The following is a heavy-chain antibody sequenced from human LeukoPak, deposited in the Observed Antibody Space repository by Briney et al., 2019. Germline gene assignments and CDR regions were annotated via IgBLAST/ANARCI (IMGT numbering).Heavy chain of an antibody. Sequence: GGSLRLSCAASGFTFSDYYMSWIRQAPGKGLEWLSRINPDGSSTTYADSVKGRFIISRDNAKNMLYLQINSLIVEDTAIYYCARGGKLEPTALASWGQGSPVVVSS. J-gene: IGHJ5*02. CDR1: GFTFSDYY. V-gene: IGHV3-74*01. D-gene: IGHD2-21*02. CDR3: ARGGKLEPTALAS. CDR2: INPDGSST.